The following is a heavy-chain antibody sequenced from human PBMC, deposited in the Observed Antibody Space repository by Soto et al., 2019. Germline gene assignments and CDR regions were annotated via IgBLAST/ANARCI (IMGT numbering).Heavy chain of an antibody. V-gene: IGHV5-10-1*01. CDR1: VYSFTSYW. CDR2: IDPSDSYT. CDR3: ASQYYYDSSGSLYYYYGMDV. D-gene: IGHD3-22*01. J-gene: IGHJ6*02. Sequence: GETLKISCKVSVYSFTSYWISWVRQMPGKGLEWMGRIDPSDSYTNYNPSFQGHVTISADKSISTAYLQWSSLKASDTAMYYCASQYYYDSSGSLYYYYGMDVWGQGTTVTVSS.